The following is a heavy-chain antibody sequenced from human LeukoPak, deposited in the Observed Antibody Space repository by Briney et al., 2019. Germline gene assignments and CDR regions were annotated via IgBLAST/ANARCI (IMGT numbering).Heavy chain of an antibody. J-gene: IGHJ6*02. CDR1: GFALHNYA. D-gene: IGHD4-23*01. CDR3: AKDTGGNGAYFYAMDA. Sequence: GGSLRLSCVGSGFALHNYAMHWVRRPPGKGLEWVSAINWNSDTKAYADSVKGRFTISRDRARNSLYLQMDSLRPEDTALYYCAKDTGGNGAYFYAMDAWGQGTSVTVSS. CDR2: INWNSDTK. V-gene: IGHV3-9*01.